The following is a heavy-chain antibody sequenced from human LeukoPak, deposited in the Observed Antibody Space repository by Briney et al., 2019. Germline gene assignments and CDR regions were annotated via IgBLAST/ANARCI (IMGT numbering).Heavy chain of an antibody. J-gene: IGHJ4*02. D-gene: IGHD3-16*01. CDR2: INTGST. CDR1: GGSINNYY. V-gene: IGHV4-59*13. Sequence: SETLSLTCTVSGGSINNYYWSWIRQPPGKGLEWIGYINTGSTNYNPSLKSRVTISVDTSKNQFSLKLSSVTAADTTVYYCAAARGIRYYFDHWGQGTLFTVSS. CDR3: AAARGIRYYFDH.